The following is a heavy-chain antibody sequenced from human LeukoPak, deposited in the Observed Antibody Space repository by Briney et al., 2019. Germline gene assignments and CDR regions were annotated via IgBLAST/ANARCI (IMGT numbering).Heavy chain of an antibody. CDR1: GGSFSGYY. D-gene: IGHD3-22*01. CDR3: ARTKLPYYYDSSGYWGYFQH. V-gene: IGHV4-34*01. Sequence: SETLSLTCAVYGGSFSGYYWSWIRQPPGKGLEWIGEINHSGSTNYNPSLKSRVTISVDTSKNQFSLKLSSVTAADTAVYYCARTKLPYYYDSSGYWGYFQHWGQGTLVTVSS. J-gene: IGHJ1*01. CDR2: INHSGST.